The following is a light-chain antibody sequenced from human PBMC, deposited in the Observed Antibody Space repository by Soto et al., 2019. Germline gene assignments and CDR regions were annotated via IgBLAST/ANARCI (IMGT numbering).Light chain of an antibody. CDR3: FSYAGNSVYV. CDR2: EGT. J-gene: IGLJ1*01. CDR1: SSDVGSYNL. Sequence: QPVLNRAASVSGSYGQSIIISCTETSSDVGSYNLVSWFQQLPGKVPKLMIYEGTKRPSGVSDRCSGSKSGNTASLTISGLQAEDEADYYCFSYAGNSVYVFGTGTKV. V-gene: IGLV2-23*01.